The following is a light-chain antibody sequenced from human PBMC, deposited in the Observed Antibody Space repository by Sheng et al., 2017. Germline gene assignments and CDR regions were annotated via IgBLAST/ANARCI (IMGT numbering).Light chain of an antibody. CDR3: QQYDKWPLP. CDR1: QSLSVNY. V-gene: IGKV3-15*01. J-gene: IGKJ4*01. CDR2: GAS. Sequence: EIVLTQSPGTLSLSPGERATLSCRTSQSLSVNYLAWYQQKPGQSPRLLIYGASTRATGIPARFSGSGSGTDFTLTISSLQSEDFAVYYCQQYDKWPLPFGGGTKVEIK.